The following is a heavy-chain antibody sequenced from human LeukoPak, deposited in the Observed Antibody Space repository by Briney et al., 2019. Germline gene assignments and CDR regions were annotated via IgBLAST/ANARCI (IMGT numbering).Heavy chain of an antibody. CDR1: GGSISSYY. D-gene: IGHD1-26*01. J-gene: IGHJ3*02. CDR3: ARSGNLEAFDI. CDR2: VYYSGST. Sequence: SETLSLTCTVSGGSISSYYWSWIRQPPGKGLEWIGYVYYSGSTNYNPSLKSRVTISVDTSKNQFSLNLSSVTAADTAVYYCARSGNLEAFDIWGQGTMVTVSS. V-gene: IGHV4-59*08.